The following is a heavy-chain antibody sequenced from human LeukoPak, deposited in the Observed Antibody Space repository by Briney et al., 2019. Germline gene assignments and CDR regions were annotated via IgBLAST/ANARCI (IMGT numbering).Heavy chain of an antibody. Sequence: GRSLRLSCAASGFTFSSYGMHWVRQAPGKGLEWVAAIWYDGSNKYYADSVKGRFTISRDNSKNTLYLQMNSLRAEDTAVYYCARDFYGGNSVYFQHWGQGTLVTVSS. CDR1: GFTFSSYG. D-gene: IGHD4-23*01. V-gene: IGHV3-33*01. J-gene: IGHJ1*01. CDR2: IWYDGSNK. CDR3: ARDFYGGNSVYFQH.